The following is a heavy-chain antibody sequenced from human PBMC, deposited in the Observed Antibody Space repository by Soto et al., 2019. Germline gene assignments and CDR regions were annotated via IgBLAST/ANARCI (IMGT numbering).Heavy chain of an antibody. J-gene: IGHJ6*02. CDR1: GCSISSYY. Sequence: LSLTCTVSGCSISSYYWIWIRQPPGKGLEWIGYIYYSGSTNYNPSLKSRVTISVDTSKNQFSLKLSSVTAADTAVYYCARSRGLLRLGELSSYYYYYGMDVWGQGTTVTVSS. D-gene: IGHD3-16*02. CDR2: IYYSGST. V-gene: IGHV4-59*01. CDR3: ARSRGLLRLGELSSYYYYYGMDV.